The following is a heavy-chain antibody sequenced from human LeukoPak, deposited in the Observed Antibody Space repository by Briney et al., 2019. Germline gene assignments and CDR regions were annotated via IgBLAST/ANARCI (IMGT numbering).Heavy chain of an antibody. Sequence: SVKVSCKASGGTFSSYAISWVRQAPGQGLEWMGRIIPISGTANHAQKFQGRVTITTDESTSTAYMELSSLRSEDTAVYYCASTDYGDYLYYFDYWGQGTLVTVSS. CDR1: GGTFSSYA. J-gene: IGHJ4*02. V-gene: IGHV1-69*05. CDR3: ASTDYGDYLYYFDY. CDR2: IIPISGTA. D-gene: IGHD4-17*01.